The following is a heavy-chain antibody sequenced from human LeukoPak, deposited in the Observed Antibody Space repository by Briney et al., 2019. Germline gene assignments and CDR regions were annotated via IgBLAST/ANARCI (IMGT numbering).Heavy chain of an antibody. CDR2: IHHPEIT. V-gene: IGHV4-38-2*02. CDR3: ARERGHQIVPPTWIHNGGFDF. CDR1: GYSISSGYF. Sequence: SETLSLTCAVSGYSISSGYFWGWIRQPPGKGLEWIGTIHHPEITHYNPPLERRVTISIDTSKNQFSLRLSSVTAADTAVYYCARERGHQIVPPTWIHNGGFDFWGQGTLVTVSS. D-gene: IGHD2-8*01. J-gene: IGHJ4*02.